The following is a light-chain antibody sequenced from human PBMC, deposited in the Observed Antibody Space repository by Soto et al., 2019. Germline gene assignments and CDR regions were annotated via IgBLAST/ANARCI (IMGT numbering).Light chain of an antibody. J-gene: IGLJ2*01. CDR2: GNT. CDR3: QSYDSSLSGRGV. Sequence: QSVLTQPPSVSGAPGQRVTISCTGSSSNIGAGYDLHWYRQLPGTAPKLLIYGNTNRPSGVPDRFYGSKSGTSASLAINGLQAEDEADYYCQSYDSSLSGRGVFGGGTKLTVL. V-gene: IGLV1-40*01. CDR1: SSNIGAGYD.